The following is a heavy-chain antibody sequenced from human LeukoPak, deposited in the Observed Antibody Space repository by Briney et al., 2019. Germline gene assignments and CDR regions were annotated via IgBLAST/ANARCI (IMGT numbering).Heavy chain of an antibody. CDR3: ATGRGVPGYQYFDH. Sequence: GGSLRLSCAASGAASGLTFSGYGMHWVRQAPGKGLEWVAFIQYDGSQKHFADSVKGRFTISRDNSANTLYLQLNSLRAEDTAVYYCATGRGVPGYQYFDHWGQGTLVTVSS. D-gene: IGHD3-10*01. CDR2: IQYDGSQK. CDR1: GLTFSGYG. J-gene: IGHJ4*02. V-gene: IGHV3-30*02.